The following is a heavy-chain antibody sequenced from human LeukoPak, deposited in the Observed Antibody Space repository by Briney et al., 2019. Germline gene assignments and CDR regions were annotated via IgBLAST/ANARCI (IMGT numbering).Heavy chain of an antibody. J-gene: IGHJ4*02. Sequence: GGSLRLSCAASGFTFNNYAMNWVRQAPGKGLEWVSVISGSGGTTYYADSVKGRFTISRDSSKNTLYLQMNSLRAEDTAVYYCASAGSYYGGYWGQGTLVTVSS. CDR3: ASAGSYYGGY. CDR1: GFTFNNYA. CDR2: ISGSGGTT. V-gene: IGHV3-23*01. D-gene: IGHD1-26*01.